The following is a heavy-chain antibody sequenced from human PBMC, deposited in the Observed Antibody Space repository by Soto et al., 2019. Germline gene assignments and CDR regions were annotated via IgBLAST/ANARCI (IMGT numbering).Heavy chain of an antibody. D-gene: IGHD6-13*01. V-gene: IGHV1-18*01. CDR2: ISAYNGNT. CDR3: ARDWAEGSSWYGGWFDP. CDR1: GYTFTSYG. Sequence: GASVKVSCKASGYTFTSYGISWVRQAPGQGLEWMGWISAYNGNTNYAQKLQGRVTMTTDTSTSTAYMELRSLRSDDTAVYYCARDWAEGSSWYGGWFDPWGQGTLVTVSS. J-gene: IGHJ5*02.